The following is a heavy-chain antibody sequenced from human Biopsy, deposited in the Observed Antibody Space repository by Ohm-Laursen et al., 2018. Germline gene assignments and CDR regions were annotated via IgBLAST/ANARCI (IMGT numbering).Heavy chain of an antibody. D-gene: IGHD1-20*01. J-gene: IGHJ4*02. CDR3: AKDLRNNNWVVEN. CDR1: GFSFSSYG. Sequence: SLRLSCTASGFSFSSYGMHWVRQAPGKGLEWVAVISDDGRNKYYIDSVRGRFTISRDNSKNTLYLQMNNLRAEDTAVFYCAKDLRNNNWVVENWGQGTLVTVSS. CDR2: ISDDGRNK. V-gene: IGHV3-30*18.